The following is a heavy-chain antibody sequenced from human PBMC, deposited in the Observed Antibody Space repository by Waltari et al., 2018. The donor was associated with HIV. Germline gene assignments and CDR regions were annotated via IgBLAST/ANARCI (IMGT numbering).Heavy chain of an antibody. Sequence: EVQLVESGGGLFQPGGSLRLPCAASGFTVSSNYMTWVRPAPGKGLEWVSVLYSGYTTYYADSVKGRFAISRDNSKNTLYLQMNSLRAEDTAVYYCARGGGSYLHFFDYWGQGTLVTVSS. CDR2: LYSGYTT. CDR3: ARGGGSYLHFFDY. V-gene: IGHV3-53*01. J-gene: IGHJ4*02. D-gene: IGHD1-26*01. CDR1: GFTVSSNY.